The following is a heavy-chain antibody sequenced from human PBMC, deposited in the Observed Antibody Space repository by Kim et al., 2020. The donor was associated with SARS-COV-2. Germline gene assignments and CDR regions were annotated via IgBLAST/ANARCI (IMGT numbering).Heavy chain of an antibody. J-gene: IGHJ6*01. V-gene: IGHV3-15*01. Sequence: GGSLRLSCVGSSFSFTNVWMNWVRQAPGKGLEWVGRIKTKTDAETADYAAPVQGRFTISRDDSENTVSMQMTSLKTDDTDVYYCTTLRTVCRDSRFYY. CDR1: SFSFTNVW. CDR3: TTLRTVCRDSRFYY. D-gene: IGHD3-22*01. CDR2: IKTKTDAETA.